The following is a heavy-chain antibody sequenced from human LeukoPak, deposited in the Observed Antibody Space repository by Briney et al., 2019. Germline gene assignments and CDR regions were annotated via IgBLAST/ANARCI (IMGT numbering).Heavy chain of an antibody. Sequence: SETLSLTCTVSGGSISSSSYYWGWIRQPPGKGLEWIGSIYYSGSTYYNPSLKSRVTISVDTSKNQFSLKLSSVTAADTAVYYCARRGGLGYCSSTSCPRLTGWFDPWGQGTLVTVSS. CDR3: ARRGGLGYCSSTSCPRLTGWFDP. J-gene: IGHJ5*02. CDR2: IYYSGST. D-gene: IGHD2-2*01. CDR1: GGSISSSSYY. V-gene: IGHV4-39*01.